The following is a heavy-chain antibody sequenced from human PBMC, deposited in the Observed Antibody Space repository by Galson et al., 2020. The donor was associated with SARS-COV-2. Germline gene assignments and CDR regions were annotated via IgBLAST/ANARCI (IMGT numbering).Heavy chain of an antibody. Sequence: SETLSLTCTVSGGSISSGSSYWSWIRQPPGKGLEWIGSIHHRVTPNYNPSLKSRLTMSVDTSRNQMSLRLSSVTAADTAVYYCARTPHSSSSDYWGQGILVTVSS. V-gene: IGHV4-39*07. CDR1: GGSISSGSSY. J-gene: IGHJ4*02. D-gene: IGHD6-6*01. CDR3: ARTPHSSSSDY. CDR2: IHHRVTP.